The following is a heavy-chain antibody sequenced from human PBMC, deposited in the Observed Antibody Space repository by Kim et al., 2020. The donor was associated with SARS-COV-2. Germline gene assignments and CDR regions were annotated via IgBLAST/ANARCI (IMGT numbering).Heavy chain of an antibody. CDR2: ISAYNGNT. D-gene: IGHD3-10*01. Sequence: ASVKVSCKASGYTFTSYGISWVRQAPGQGLEWMGWISAYNGNTNYAQKLQGRVTMTTDTSTSTAYMELRSLRSDDTAVYYCARESFEDYYGSGSYLVCYYYGMDVWGQGTTVTVSS. J-gene: IGHJ6*02. CDR3: ARESFEDYYGSGSYLVCYYYGMDV. CDR1: GYTFTSYG. V-gene: IGHV1-18*01.